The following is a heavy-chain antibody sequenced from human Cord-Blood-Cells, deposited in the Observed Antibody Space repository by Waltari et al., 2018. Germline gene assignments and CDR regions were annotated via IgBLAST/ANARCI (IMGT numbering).Heavy chain of an antibody. V-gene: IGHV4-39*01. CDR2: IYYRGST. Sequence: QLQLQESGPGLVKPSETLSLTCTVSGGSISSSSYYWGWIRQPPGKGLEWIGRIYYRGSTYYNPSLKSRVTISVDTSKNQFCLRLSSVTAADTAVYYCAGLPAWGSSDYWGQGTLVTVSS. D-gene: IGHD6-6*01. CDR3: AGLPAWGSSDY. J-gene: IGHJ4*02. CDR1: GGSISSSSYY.